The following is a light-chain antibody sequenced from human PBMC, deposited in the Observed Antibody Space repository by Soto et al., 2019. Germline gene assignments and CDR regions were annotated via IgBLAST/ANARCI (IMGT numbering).Light chain of an antibody. Sequence: LTQPASVSGSPGQSITISCTATSSDVGGYNYVSWYQQHPGKAPKLMIYDVSDRPSGVSNRFSASKSGNTASLTISGLQAEDEADYYCCSYTSSSTPWVFGTGTKVTVL. CDR2: DVS. V-gene: IGLV2-14*03. CDR3: CSYTSSSTPWV. CDR1: SSDVGGYNY. J-gene: IGLJ1*01.